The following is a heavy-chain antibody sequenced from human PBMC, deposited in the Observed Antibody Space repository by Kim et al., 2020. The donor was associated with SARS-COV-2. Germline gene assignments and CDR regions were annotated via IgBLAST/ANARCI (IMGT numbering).Heavy chain of an antibody. CDR2: T. D-gene: IGHD1-20*01. Sequence: TYYNPSLKSRVTISVDTSKNQFSLKLSSVTAADTAVYYCARGDNWAPLDYWGQGTLVTVSS. V-gene: IGHV4-30-2*05. CDR3: ARGDNWAPLDY. J-gene: IGHJ4*02.